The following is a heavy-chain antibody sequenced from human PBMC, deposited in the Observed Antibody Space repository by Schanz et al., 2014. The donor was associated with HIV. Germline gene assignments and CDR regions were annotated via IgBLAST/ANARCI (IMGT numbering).Heavy chain of an antibody. J-gene: IGHJ5*02. CDR2: ISYDGRNK. V-gene: IGHV3-30*03. CDR1: GFTFSNHA. CDR3: AREYYSRNWNWFDP. Sequence: QVQLVESGGGVVQPGRSLRLSCAASGFTFSNHAMHWVRQAPGKGLEWVAGISYDGRNKYYADSVKGRFTISRDNSKNTLYLQMNSLRAEDTAVYYCAREYYSRNWNWFDPWGQGTLVTVSS. D-gene: IGHD6-13*01.